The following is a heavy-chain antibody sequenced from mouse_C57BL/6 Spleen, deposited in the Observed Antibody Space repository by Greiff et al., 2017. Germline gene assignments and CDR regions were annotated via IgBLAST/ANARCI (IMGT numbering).Heavy chain of an antibody. CDR2: IDPSDSYT. J-gene: IGHJ3*01. CDR1: GYTFTSYW. V-gene: IGHV1-50*01. CDR3: ARDYGRSGGFAY. Sequence: VQLQQPGAELVKPGASVKLSCKASGYTFTSYWMQWVKQRPGQGLEWIGEIDPSDSYTNYNQKFKGKATLTVDTSSSTAYMQLSSLTSEDSAVDYCARDYGRSGGFAYWGQGALVTVSA. D-gene: IGHD1-1*01.